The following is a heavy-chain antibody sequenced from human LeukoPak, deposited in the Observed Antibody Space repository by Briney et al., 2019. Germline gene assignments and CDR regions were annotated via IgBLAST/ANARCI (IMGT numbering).Heavy chain of an antibody. CDR2: ISGDGANT. V-gene: IGHV3-23*01. Sequence: GGSLRLSCAASGFTFSKYAMSWVRQAPGKGLEWVSAISGDGANTYCADSVKGRFTMSRDNSKNTLYLQMNSLRAEDTAVYFCAKTVSGSHSYQGGDYWGQGTLVFVSS. CDR3: AKTVSGSHSYQGGDY. J-gene: IGHJ4*02. CDR1: GFTFSKYA. D-gene: IGHD3-16*02.